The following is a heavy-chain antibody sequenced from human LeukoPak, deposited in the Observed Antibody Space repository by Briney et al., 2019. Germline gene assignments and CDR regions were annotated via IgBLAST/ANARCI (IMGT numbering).Heavy chain of an antibody. CDR3: AREFWYYDFWGGPRSWFDP. V-gene: IGHV1-2*02. J-gene: IGHJ5*01. CDR2: INPNSGGT. CDR1: GYTFTCYY. Sequence: ASVKVSCKASGYTFTCYYMHWVRQAPGQGLEWMGWINPNSGGTNYAQKFQGRVTMNTDTSISTAYMELSRLRSDDPAVYYPAREFWYYDFWGGPRSWFDPWGQGTPVTVSS. D-gene: IGHD3-3*01.